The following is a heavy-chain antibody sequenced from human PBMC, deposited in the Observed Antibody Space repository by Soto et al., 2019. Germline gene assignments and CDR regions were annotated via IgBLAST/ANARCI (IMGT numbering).Heavy chain of an antibody. Sequence: PXESLRLSCAASGFTFSSYAMSWVRQAPGKGLEWVSAISGSGGSTYYADSVKGRFTISRDNSKNTLYLQMNSLRAEDTAVYYCAKGIDWAAANWFDPWGQGTLVTVSS. CDR3: AKGIDWAAANWFDP. J-gene: IGHJ5*02. V-gene: IGHV3-23*01. CDR2: ISGSGGST. CDR1: GFTFSSYA. D-gene: IGHD6-25*01.